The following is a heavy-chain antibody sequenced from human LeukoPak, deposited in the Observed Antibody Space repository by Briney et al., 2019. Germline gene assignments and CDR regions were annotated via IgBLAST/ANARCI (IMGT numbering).Heavy chain of an antibody. CDR1: GASISSSNW. CDR2: IYHSGSS. V-gene: IGHV4-4*02. D-gene: IGHD3-10*01. J-gene: IGHJ5*02. CDR3: ARGGVYYGSGSNGFDP. Sequence: PSGPLSLTCAVSGASISSSNWRSWVRQPPGRGLEWFGEIYHSGSSNYNPSLKSRVTISLDKSNNQFSLKLNYVTAADTAVYYCARGGVYYGSGSNGFDPWGQGTLVTVSS.